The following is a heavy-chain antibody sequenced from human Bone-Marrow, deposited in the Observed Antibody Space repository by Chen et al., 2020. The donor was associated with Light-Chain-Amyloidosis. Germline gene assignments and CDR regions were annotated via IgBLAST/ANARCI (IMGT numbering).Heavy chain of an antibody. CDR2: IKSKTYDGRT. D-gene: IGHD3-16*02. Sequence: EVQVVESGGGLVEPGGSLILSCAGSGFISRDAWMSWVRQAPGKGLEWGGRIKSKTYDGRTDYSAPVKGRFSISRDDSKNTVYLQMDSLKTADTAVYYCTATIVAEDFHGYWGQGTLVTVSS. J-gene: IGHJ4*02. CDR1: GFISRDAW. V-gene: IGHV3-15*01. CDR3: TATIVAEDFHGY.